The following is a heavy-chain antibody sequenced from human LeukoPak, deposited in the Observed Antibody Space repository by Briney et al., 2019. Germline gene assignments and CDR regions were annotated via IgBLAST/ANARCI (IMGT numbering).Heavy chain of an antibody. CDR1: GGSISSGSYY. CDR2: IYTSGST. CDR3: ARHLRKYKGGYFDY. Sequence: SETLSLTCTVSGGSISSGSYYWSWIRQPAGKGLEWIGRIYTSGSTNYNPSLKSRVTISVDTSKNQFSLKLSSVTAADTAVYYCARHLRKYKGGYFDYWGQGTLVTVSS. V-gene: IGHV4-61*02. D-gene: IGHD1-14*01. J-gene: IGHJ4*02.